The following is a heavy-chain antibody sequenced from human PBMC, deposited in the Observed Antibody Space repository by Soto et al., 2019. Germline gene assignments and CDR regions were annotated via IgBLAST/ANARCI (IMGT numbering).Heavy chain of an antibody. D-gene: IGHD6-19*01. V-gene: IGHV4-39*02. CDR2: IYYSGST. CDR3: AREVIAVAGRLDY. CDR1: GGSISSSSYD. J-gene: IGHJ4*02. Sequence: PSETLSLTCTVSGGSISSSSYDWGWIRQPPGKGLEWIGSIYYSGSTYYSPSLKSRVTISVDTSKNQFSLKLSSVTAADTAVYYCAREVIAVAGRLDYWGQGTLVTVSS.